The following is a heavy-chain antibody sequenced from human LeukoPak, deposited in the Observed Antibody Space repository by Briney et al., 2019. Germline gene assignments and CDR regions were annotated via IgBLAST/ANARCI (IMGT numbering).Heavy chain of an antibody. CDR2: ISSSSSYI. Sequence: GGSLRLSCAASGFTFSSYSMNWVRQAPGKGLEWVSSISSSSSYIYYADSVKGRFTISRDNAKNSLYLQMNSLRAEDTAVYYCARDSAGYCSSTSCSGIDAFDIWGQGTMVTVSS. D-gene: IGHD2-2*01. V-gene: IGHV3-21*01. J-gene: IGHJ3*02. CDR1: GFTFSSYS. CDR3: ARDSAGYCSSTSCSGIDAFDI.